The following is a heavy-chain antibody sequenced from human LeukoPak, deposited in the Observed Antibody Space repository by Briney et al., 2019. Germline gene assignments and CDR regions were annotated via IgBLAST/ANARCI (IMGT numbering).Heavy chain of an antibody. CDR3: ARGFSYGSGSRDY. D-gene: IGHD3-10*01. J-gene: IGHJ4*02. CDR2: ISGSGDNT. Sequence: PGGSLRLSCAASGFTFSSHGMSWVRQAPGKGLEWVSTISGSGDNTYYADSVKGRFTISRDNAKNSLYLQMNSLRAEDTAVYYCARGFSYGSGSRDYWGQGTLVTVSS. V-gene: IGHV3-23*01. CDR1: GFTFSSHG.